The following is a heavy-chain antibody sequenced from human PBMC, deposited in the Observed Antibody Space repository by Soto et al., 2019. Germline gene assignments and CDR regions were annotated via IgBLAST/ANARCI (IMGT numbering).Heavy chain of an antibody. Sequence: PSETLSLTCTVSGGSISSYYWSWIRQPPGKGLEWIGYIYYSGSTNYNPSLKSRVTISVDTSKNQFSLKLSSVTAADTAVYYCARLDFSLSYYYYYMDVWGKGTMVTVSS. V-gene: IGHV4-59*08. CDR1: GGSISSYY. CDR3: ARLDFSLSYYYYYMDV. CDR2: IYYSGST. D-gene: IGHD2-2*01. J-gene: IGHJ6*03.